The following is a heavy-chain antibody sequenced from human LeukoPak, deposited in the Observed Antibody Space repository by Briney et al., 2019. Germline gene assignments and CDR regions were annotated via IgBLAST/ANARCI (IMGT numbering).Heavy chain of an antibody. J-gene: IGHJ4*02. Sequence: SVKVSCKASGGTFSSYAISWVRQAPGQGLEWMGRIIPILGIANYAQKFQGRVTITADKSTSTAYMGLSRLRSEDTAVYYCARGYSGYAGWVDYWGQGTLVTVSS. V-gene: IGHV1-69*04. CDR3: ARGYSGYAGWVDY. CDR1: GGTFSSYA. D-gene: IGHD5-12*01. CDR2: IIPILGIA.